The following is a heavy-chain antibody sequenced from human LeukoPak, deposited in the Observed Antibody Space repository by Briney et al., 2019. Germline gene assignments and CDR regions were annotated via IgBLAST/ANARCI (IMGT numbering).Heavy chain of an antibody. CDR3: ARGVTTLGRYMDV. CDR1: GFTFSSYA. Sequence: GGSLRLSCAASGFTFSSYAMHWVRQAPGKGLEYVSAISSNGGSTYYANSVKGRFTISRDNSKNTLYLQMGSLRAEDRAVYYCARGVTTLGRYMDVWGKGTTVTVSS. D-gene: IGHD4-17*01. V-gene: IGHV3-64*01. J-gene: IGHJ6*03. CDR2: ISSNGGST.